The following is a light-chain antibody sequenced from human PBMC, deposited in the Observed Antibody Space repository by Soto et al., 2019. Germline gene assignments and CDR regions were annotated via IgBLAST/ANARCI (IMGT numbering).Light chain of an antibody. V-gene: IGLV2-14*01. J-gene: IGLJ3*02. CDR2: EVS. CDR1: SSDVGGYNY. CDR3: SSYTSSWV. Sequence: QSALTQPASVSGSPGQSITISCIGTSSDVGGYNYVSWYQQHPGKAPKLMIYEVSNRPSGVSNRFSGSKSGNTASLTISGLQAEDEADYYCSSYTSSWVFGGGTKLTVL.